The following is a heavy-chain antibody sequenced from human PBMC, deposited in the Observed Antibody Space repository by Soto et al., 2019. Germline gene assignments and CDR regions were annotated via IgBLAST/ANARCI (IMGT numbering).Heavy chain of an antibody. CDR3: ARDRGAARIHYYYGMDV. CDR2: ISYDGSNK. D-gene: IGHD6-6*01. V-gene: IGHV3-30-3*01. J-gene: IGHJ6*02. CDR1: GFTFSSYA. Sequence: GGSLRLSCAASGFTFSSYAMHWVRQAPGKGLGWVAVISYDGSNKYYADSVKGRFTISRDNSKNTLYLQMNSLRAEDTAVYYCARDRGAARIHYYYGMDVWGQGTTVTVS.